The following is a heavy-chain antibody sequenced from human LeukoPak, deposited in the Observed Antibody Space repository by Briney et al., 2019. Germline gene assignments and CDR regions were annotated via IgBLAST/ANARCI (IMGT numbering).Heavy chain of an antibody. CDR3: ARDFGGYYGSKFDY. D-gene: IGHD3-10*01. Sequence: PGGSLRLSCAASGFTFSSYEMNWVRQAPGKGLEWVSYISSSGSTIYYADSVKGRFTISRDNAKNSLYLQMNSLRAEDTAVYYCARDFGGYYGSKFDYWGQGTLVTVSS. J-gene: IGHJ4*02. V-gene: IGHV3-48*03. CDR1: GFTFSSYE. CDR2: ISSSGSTI.